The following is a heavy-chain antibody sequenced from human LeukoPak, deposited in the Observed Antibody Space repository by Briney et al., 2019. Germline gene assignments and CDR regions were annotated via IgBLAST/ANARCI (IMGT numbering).Heavy chain of an antibody. CDR3: ASGPTVTTIDF. CDR2: IYYSGST. D-gene: IGHD4-11*01. V-gene: IGHV4-39*01. Sequence: SETLSLTCTVSGGSISSSSYYWGWIRQPPGKGLEWIGRIYYSGSTYYNPSLKSRVTISVDTSKNQFSLKLSSVTAADTAVYYCASGPTVTTIDFWGQGTLVTVSS. CDR1: GGSISSSSYY. J-gene: IGHJ4*02.